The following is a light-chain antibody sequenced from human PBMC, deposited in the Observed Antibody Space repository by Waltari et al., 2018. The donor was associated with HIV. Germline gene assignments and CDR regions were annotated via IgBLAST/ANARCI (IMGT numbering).Light chain of an antibody. Sequence: QSALTQPASVAGSPGQSITISCTGTSSDIGGYDYVSWYQQHPGKAPKLMIFDVNKRPSGVPARFSGSKSGHTASLTISGLQADVEADYYCCSYAGSYTEIFGGGTKLTVL. V-gene: IGLV2-11*01. CDR3: CSYAGSYTEI. J-gene: IGLJ2*01. CDR2: DVN. CDR1: SSDIGGYDY.